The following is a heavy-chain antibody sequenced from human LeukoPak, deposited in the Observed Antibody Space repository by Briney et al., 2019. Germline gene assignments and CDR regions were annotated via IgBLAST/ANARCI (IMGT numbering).Heavy chain of an antibody. Sequence: GGSLRLSCSASGFTFSTYRMSWVRQAPGKGLEWVANIKQDGSEKHYVDSVKGRFTISRDNAKNSLYLQMNSLRAEDTAVYYCASEQHVDYWGQGTLVTVSS. CDR1: GFTFSTYR. V-gene: IGHV3-7*01. CDR2: IKQDGSEK. D-gene: IGHD6-13*01. J-gene: IGHJ4*02. CDR3: ASEQHVDY.